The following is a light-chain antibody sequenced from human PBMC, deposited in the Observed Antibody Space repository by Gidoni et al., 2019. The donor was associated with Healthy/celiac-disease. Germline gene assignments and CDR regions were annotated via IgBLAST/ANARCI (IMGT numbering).Light chain of an antibody. J-gene: IGKJ1*01. CDR3: QQYYSTLRT. Sequence: VLIRSRAFTAVSLGERATINCKSSQSVLYSSNNKNYLAWYQQKPGQPPKLLIYWASTRESGVPDRFSGSGSGTDFTLTISSLQAEDVAVYYCQQYYSTLRTFGQGTKVEIK. CDR1: QSVLYSSNNKNY. V-gene: IGKV4-1*01. CDR2: WAS.